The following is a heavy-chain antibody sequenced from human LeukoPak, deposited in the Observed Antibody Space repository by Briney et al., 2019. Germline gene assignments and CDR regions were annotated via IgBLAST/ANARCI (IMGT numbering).Heavy chain of an antibody. J-gene: IGHJ4*02. CDR1: GFTFSRYW. V-gene: IGHV3-7*01. Sequence: PGGSLRLSCEASGFTFSRYWMSWVRQSPGKGLEWVANIKQDESEKYYVESVKGRFTISRDNAKNSLYLQMNSLRAEDTAVYYCAREVDYWGQGTLVTVSS. CDR2: IKQDESEK. CDR3: AREVDY.